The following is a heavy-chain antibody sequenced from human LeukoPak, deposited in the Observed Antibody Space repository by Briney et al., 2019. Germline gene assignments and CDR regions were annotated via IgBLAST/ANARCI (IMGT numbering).Heavy chain of an antibody. CDR3: ARERRRAFDI. J-gene: IGHJ3*02. Sequence: PSQTLSLTCTVSGGSISSGSYYWGWIRQPPGKGLEWIGRIYYSGSTYDNPSLKSRVTISVDTSKNQFSLKLSSVTAADTAVYYCARERRRAFDIWGQGTMVTVSS. CDR1: GGSISSGSYY. CDR2: IYYSGST. V-gene: IGHV4-39*07.